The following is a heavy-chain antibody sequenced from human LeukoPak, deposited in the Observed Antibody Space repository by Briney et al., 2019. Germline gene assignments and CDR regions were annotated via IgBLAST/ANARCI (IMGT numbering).Heavy chain of an antibody. D-gene: IGHD6-19*01. V-gene: IGHV3-21*06. J-gene: IGHJ3*02. Sequence: GGTLSLSCAASGFTFSSYNRNWVRQAPGKGLEWVSSITTTSTSIYYTASVKGRFTISRDNAKNSLYLQMTSLRAEDTAVYYCSGSGWTTDAFDIWGQGTMVTVSS. CDR1: GFTFSSYN. CDR2: ITTTSTSI. CDR3: SGSGWTTDAFDI.